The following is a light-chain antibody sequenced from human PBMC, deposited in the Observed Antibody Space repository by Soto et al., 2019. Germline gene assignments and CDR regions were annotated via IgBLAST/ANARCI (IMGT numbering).Light chain of an antibody. Sequence: QSALTQPRSVSGSPGQSVAISCTGNSSDVGGYNYVSWYQQHPGKAPKLMIYDVSKRPSGVPDRFSGSKSGNTASLTISGLQAEDEADYYCCSYAGSYVFGTRTKLTVL. CDR1: SSDVGGYNY. V-gene: IGLV2-11*01. J-gene: IGLJ1*01. CDR2: DVS. CDR3: CSYAGSYV.